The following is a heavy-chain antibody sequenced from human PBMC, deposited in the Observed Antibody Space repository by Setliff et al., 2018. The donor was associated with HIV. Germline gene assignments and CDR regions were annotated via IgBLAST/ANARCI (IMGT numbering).Heavy chain of an antibody. CDR2: LNPNTGST. V-gene: IGHV1-18*01. Sequence: ASVKVSCKPSGYTFIGQLMHWVRQAPGQGLEWMGLLNPNTGSTNYAQNLQGRITMTTDTSTSTAFMEVRSLRSDDTAVYYCARGSSGYDNFDYWGQGTLVTVSS. CDR1: GYTFIGQL. D-gene: IGHD5-12*01. CDR3: ARGSSGYDNFDY. J-gene: IGHJ4*02.